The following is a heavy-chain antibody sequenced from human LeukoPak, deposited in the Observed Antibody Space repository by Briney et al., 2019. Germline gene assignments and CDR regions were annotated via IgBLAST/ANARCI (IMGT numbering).Heavy chain of an antibody. CDR2: INHSGSI. CDR1: GGSFSGYY. V-gene: IGHV4-34*01. Sequence: SETLSLTCAVYGGSFSGYYWSWIRQPPGKGLEWIGEINHSGSINYNPSLKSRVTISVDTSKSQFSLKLSSVTAADMAVYHCARGGEIAAVNYYFDYWGQGTVVTVSS. J-gene: IGHJ4*02. CDR3: ARGGEIAAVNYYFDY. D-gene: IGHD6-13*01.